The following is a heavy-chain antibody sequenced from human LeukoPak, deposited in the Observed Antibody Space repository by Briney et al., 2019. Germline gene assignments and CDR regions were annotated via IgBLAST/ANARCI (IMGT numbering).Heavy chain of an antibody. CDR1: GGSISSYY. V-gene: IGHV4-59*01. CDR2: IYYSGST. D-gene: IGHD4-17*01. Sequence: PSETLSLTCTVSGGSISSYYWSWIRQPPGKGLEWIGYIYYSGSTNYNPSLKSRVTISVDTSKNQFSLKLSSVTAAVTAVYYCAREFDYDGGGYFDNWGQGTLVTVSS. J-gene: IGHJ4*02. CDR3: AREFDYDGGGYFDN.